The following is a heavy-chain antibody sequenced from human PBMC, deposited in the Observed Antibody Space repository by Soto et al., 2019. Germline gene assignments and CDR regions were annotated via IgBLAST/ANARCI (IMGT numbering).Heavy chain of an antibody. CDR1: GGSISSGGYS. CDR2: IFHSGST. Sequence: ASETLSLTCAVSGGSISSGGYSWSWLRQPPGKGLEWIGYIFHSGSTYYNPSLKSRVTISVDGSKNHFSLELSSVTAADTAVYYCARTPFYYDSSGYGGLFFYYGMDVWGQGTTVTVSS. J-gene: IGHJ6*02. CDR3: ARTPFYYDSSGYGGLFFYYGMDV. D-gene: IGHD3-22*01. V-gene: IGHV4-30-2*01.